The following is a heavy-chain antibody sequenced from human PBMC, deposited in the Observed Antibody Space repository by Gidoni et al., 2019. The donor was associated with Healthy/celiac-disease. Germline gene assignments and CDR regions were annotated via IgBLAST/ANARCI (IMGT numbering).Heavy chain of an antibody. Sequence: EVQLVASGGGLVQPGGSLRLSCAASGFTFSSYWMHWVRQAPGKGLVWVSRINSDGSTTNYADSVKGRFTISRDNAKNTLYLQMDSLRAEDTAVYYCARDRTPYYGMDVWGQGTTVTVSS. CDR2: INSDGSTT. CDR3: ARDRTPYYGMDV. CDR1: GFTFSSYW. J-gene: IGHJ6*02. V-gene: IGHV3-74*01.